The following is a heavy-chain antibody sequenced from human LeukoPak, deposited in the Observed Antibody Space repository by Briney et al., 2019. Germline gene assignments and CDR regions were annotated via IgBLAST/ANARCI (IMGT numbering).Heavy chain of an antibody. CDR1: GFTFSSYA. CDR2: ISGSGGST. V-gene: IGHV3-23*01. D-gene: IGHD5-12*01. Sequence: PGGSLRLSCAASGFTFSSYAMNWVRQAPGKGLEWASTISGSGGSTYYADSVKGRFTISRDNSKNPLYVQMNSLRAEDTAIYYCTKGSPGFYYYMDVWGRGTTVTVSS. CDR3: TKGSPGFYYYMDV. J-gene: IGHJ6*03.